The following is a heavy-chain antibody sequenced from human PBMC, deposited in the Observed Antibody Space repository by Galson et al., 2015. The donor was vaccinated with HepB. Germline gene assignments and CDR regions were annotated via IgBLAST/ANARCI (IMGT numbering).Heavy chain of an antibody. J-gene: IGHJ3*02. CDR1: GFTFSDYY. Sequence: LRLSCAASGFTFSDYYMGWIRQPPGKGLEWLSYISSSSGATVYYADSVKGRFTISRDNAKNSLYLQMDSLRAEDTALYYCVKDIQATVTTAFDIWGQGTVVTVSS. D-gene: IGHD4-17*01. CDR2: ISSSSGATV. CDR3: VKDIQATVTTAFDI. V-gene: IGHV3-11*01.